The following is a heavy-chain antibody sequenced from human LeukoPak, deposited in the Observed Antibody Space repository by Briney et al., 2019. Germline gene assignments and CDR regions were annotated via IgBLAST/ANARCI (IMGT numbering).Heavy chain of an antibody. D-gene: IGHD2-21*01. J-gene: IGHJ4*02. CDR1: GGTFSSYA. CDR3: AREGGGGEYYFDY. CDR2: IIPIFGTA. Sequence: SVKVSCKASGGTFSSYAISWVRQAPGQGLEWMGGIIPIFGTANYAQKFQGRVTITADKSTSTAYMELSSLRSEDTAVYYCAREGGGGEYYFDYWGQGTLVTVPS. V-gene: IGHV1-69*06.